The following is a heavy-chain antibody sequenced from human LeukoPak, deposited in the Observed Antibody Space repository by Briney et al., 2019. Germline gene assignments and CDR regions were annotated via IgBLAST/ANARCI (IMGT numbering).Heavy chain of an antibody. Sequence: GRSLRLSCAASGFTFDDYAMHWVRQAPGKGLEWVSGISWNSGSIGYADSVKGRFTISRDNAKNSLYLQMNSLRAEDTALYYCAKDWEEYSSAPLNRGQGTLVTVSS. CDR2: ISWNSGSI. CDR1: GFTFDDYA. V-gene: IGHV3-9*01. CDR3: AKDWEEYSSAPLN. D-gene: IGHD6-19*01. J-gene: IGHJ4*02.